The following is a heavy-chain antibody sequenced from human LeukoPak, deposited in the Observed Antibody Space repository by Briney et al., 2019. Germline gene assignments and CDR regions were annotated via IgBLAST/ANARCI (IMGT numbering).Heavy chain of an antibody. Sequence: GGSLRLSCTASGFTFGDYAMSWFRQAPGKGLEWVGFIRTKAYGATTEYAASVKGRFTISRDGSKSIVYLQMNSLKTEDTAVYYCARDWYSSGRWGQGTLVTVSS. J-gene: IGHJ4*02. CDR1: GFTFGDYA. D-gene: IGHD6-19*01. CDR3: ARDWYSSGR. CDR2: IRTKAYGATT. V-gene: IGHV3-49*01.